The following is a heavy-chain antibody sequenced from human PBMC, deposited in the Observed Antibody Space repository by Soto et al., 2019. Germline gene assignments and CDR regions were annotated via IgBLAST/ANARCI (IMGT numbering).Heavy chain of an antibody. CDR2: IYYSGRT. J-gene: IGHJ4*02. CDR3: ARQRTSVVTQAYFDV. Sequence: TLSLTCSVSGGSIAIGGYYWSWIRRHPGKGLEWIGYIYYSGRTYYNPSLKSRLTISVDTSKNQFSLRLSSVTAADTALYFCARQRTSVVTQAYFDVWGPGSLVTVSA. CDR1: GGSIAIGGYY. V-gene: IGHV4-31*03. D-gene: IGHD2-21*02.